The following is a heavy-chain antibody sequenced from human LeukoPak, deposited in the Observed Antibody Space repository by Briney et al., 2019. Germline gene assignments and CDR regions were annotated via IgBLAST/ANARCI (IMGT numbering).Heavy chain of an antibody. CDR2: IYPGDSDT. Sequence: GESLKISCKGSGCSFTSYWIGWVRQMPGKGLEWMGIIYPGDSDTRYSPSFQGQVTISADKSISTAYLQWSSLKASDTAMYYCASIGPDGSGSYYDSYYFDYWGQGTLVTVSS. D-gene: IGHD3-10*01. CDR1: GCSFTSYW. CDR3: ASIGPDGSGSYYDSYYFDY. V-gene: IGHV5-51*01. J-gene: IGHJ4*02.